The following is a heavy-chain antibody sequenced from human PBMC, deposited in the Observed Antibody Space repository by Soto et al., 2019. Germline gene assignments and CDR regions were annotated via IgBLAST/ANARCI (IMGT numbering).Heavy chain of an antibody. J-gene: IGHJ6*03. Sequence: EVQLVESGGGLVKPGGSLRLSCAASGFTFSNAWMSWVRQAPGKGLEWVGRIKSKTDGGTTDYAAPVKGRFTISRDDSKNTLYLQMNSLKTEDTAVYYCTTDHDWLLNCYYYYMDVWGKGTTVTVSS. D-gene: IGHD3-9*01. V-gene: IGHV3-15*01. CDR2: IKSKTDGGTT. CDR3: TTDHDWLLNCYYYYMDV. CDR1: GFTFSNAW.